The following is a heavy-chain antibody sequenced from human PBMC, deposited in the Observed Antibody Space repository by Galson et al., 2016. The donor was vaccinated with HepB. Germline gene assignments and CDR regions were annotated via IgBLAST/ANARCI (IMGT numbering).Heavy chain of an antibody. CDR1: GGSFSGYY. D-gene: IGHD2-15*01. J-gene: IGHJ5*01. V-gene: IGHV4-34*09. Sequence: TLSLTCAVYGGSFSGYYWSWIRQPPTKGLEWIGEINHSGSTNYNPSLKSRATISVDTSKNQFSLQLTSVTATDTAVYYCARPPLGYCSGSACSGWFDSWGQGTLVTVSS. CDR3: ARPPLGYCSGSACSGWFDS. CDR2: INHSGST.